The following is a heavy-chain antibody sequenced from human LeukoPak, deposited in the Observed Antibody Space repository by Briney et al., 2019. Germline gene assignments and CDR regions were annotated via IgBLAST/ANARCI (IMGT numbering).Heavy chain of an antibody. CDR1: GFTFSSYA. CDR3: AKGGALSPWYYFDY. J-gene: IGHJ4*02. CDR2: TRNKANSYIT. Sequence: GRSLRLSCAASGFTFSSYAMHWVRQAPGKGLEWVGRTRNKANSYITEYAASVKGRFTLSRDDSKNSLYLQMNSLKTEDTAVYYCAKGGALSPWYYFDYWGPGTLVTVSS. V-gene: IGHV3-72*01. D-gene: IGHD3-16*02.